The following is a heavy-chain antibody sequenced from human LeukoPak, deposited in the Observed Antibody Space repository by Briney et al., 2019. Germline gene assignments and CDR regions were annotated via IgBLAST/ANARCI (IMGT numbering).Heavy chain of an antibody. Sequence: SVKVSCKASGGTFSSYAVSWVRQAPGQGLEWMGRIIPILGIANYAQKFQGRVTITADKSTSTAYMELSSLRSEDTAVYYCASSGSSGVYWGQGTLVTVSS. CDR1: GGTFSSYA. D-gene: IGHD6-6*01. CDR3: ASSGSSGVY. CDR2: IIPILGIA. J-gene: IGHJ4*02. V-gene: IGHV1-69*04.